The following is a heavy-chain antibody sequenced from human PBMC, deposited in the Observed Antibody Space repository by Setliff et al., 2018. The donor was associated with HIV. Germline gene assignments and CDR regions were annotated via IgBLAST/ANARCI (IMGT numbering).Heavy chain of an antibody. J-gene: IGHJ3*02. CDR2: IYYSGST. Sequence: PSETLSLTCTVSGGSISSSSYYWGWIRQPPGKGLEWIGSIYYSGSTYYNPSLKSRVTISVDTSKNQFSLKLSSVTAADTAVYYCANFQTTVHAFDIWGQGTMVTVS. CDR3: ANFQTTVHAFDI. V-gene: IGHV4-39*01. D-gene: IGHD4-17*01. CDR1: GGSISSSSYY.